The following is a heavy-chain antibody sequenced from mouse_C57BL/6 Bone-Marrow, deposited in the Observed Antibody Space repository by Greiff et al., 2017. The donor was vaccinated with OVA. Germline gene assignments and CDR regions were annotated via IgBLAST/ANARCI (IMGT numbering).Heavy chain of an antibody. CDR2: IWSGGST. CDR1: GFSLTSYG. J-gene: IGHJ3*01. V-gene: IGHV2-2*01. Sequence: VKLMESGPGLVQPSQSLSITCTVSGFSLTSYGVHWVRQSPGKGLEWLGVIWSGGSTDYNAAFISRLSISKDNSKSQVFFKMNSLQADDTAIYYCAREPITTVESWFAYWGQGTLVTVSA. CDR3: AREPITTVESWFAY. D-gene: IGHD1-1*01.